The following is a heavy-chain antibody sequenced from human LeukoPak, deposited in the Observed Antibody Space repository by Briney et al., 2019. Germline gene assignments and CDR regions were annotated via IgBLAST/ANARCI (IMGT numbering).Heavy chain of an antibody. CDR3: ASSPQSVGQQPKTIWGYYFDY. CDR1: GFTFSSYT. D-gene: IGHD6-13*01. J-gene: IGHJ4*02. CDR2: ISTSSIYI. V-gene: IGHV3-21*04. Sequence: YPGGSLRLSCAASGFTFSSYTMNWVRQAPGKGLEWVSSISTSSIYIYYTDSLKGRFTISRDNARNSLYLQMSSLRSEDTAVYYCASSPQSVGQQPKTIWGYYFDYWGQGTLVTVSS.